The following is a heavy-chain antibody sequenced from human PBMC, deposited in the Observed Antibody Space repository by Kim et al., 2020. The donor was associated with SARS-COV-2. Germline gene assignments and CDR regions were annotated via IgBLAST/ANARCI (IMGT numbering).Heavy chain of an antibody. J-gene: IGHJ4*02. V-gene: IGHV4-39*01. CDR1: GGSISSSSYY. CDR2: IYYSGST. CDR3: ARIVGIAAFGLH. Sequence: SETLSLTCTVSGGSISSSSYYWGWIRQPPGKGLEWIGSIYYSGSTYYNPSLKSRVTLSVDTSKNQFSLKLSSVTAADTAVYYCARIVGIAAFGLHWGQGTLVTVSS. D-gene: IGHD6-13*01.